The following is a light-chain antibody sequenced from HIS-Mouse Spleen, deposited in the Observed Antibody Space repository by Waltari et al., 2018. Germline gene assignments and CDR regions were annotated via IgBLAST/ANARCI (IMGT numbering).Light chain of an antibody. Sequence: QPVLTQPPSVSGAPGQRVTISCTGSSPNIGAGNDANRYQQLPGTAPKRPHYGNSKRPSGIPDRFSGSKSGTSASLAITGLQAEDEADYYCQSYDSSLSGWVFGGGTKLTVL. CDR3: QSYDSSLSGWV. J-gene: IGLJ3*02. V-gene: IGLV1-40*01. CDR1: SPNIGAGND. CDR2: GNS.